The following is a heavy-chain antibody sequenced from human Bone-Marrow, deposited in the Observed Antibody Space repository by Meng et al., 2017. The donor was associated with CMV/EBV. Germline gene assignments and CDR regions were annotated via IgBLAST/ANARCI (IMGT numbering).Heavy chain of an antibody. CDR2: ISAYNGNT. CDR1: GYTFTSYG. J-gene: IGHJ4*02. CDR3: ATTYGGYYDSSGSDY. V-gene: IGHV1-18*01. D-gene: IGHD3-22*01. Sequence: QVQLVQSGAEVKKPGASLKVSCKASGYTFTSYGISWVRQAPGQGLEWMGWISAYNGNTNYAQKLQGRVTITADESTNTAYMELSSLTSDDTAVYYCATTYGGYYDSSGSDYWGQGTLVTVSS.